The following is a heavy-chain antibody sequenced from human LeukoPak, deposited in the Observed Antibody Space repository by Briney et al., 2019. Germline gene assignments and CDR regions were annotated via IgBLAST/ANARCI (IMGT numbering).Heavy chain of an antibody. CDR3: ARDPGLVGAKGPKFAYDV. Sequence: SETLSLTCNVSGGSISSNYWSWIRRPPGKGLEWIGYIHYSGRTNYNQSFKSRVAISIDTPKNQFSLKMSSVTAADTAVYHCARDPGLVGAKGPKFAYDVWSQGTLVSVSS. CDR1: GGSISSNY. V-gene: IGHV4-59*01. CDR2: IHYSGRT. D-gene: IGHD1-26*01. J-gene: IGHJ4*02.